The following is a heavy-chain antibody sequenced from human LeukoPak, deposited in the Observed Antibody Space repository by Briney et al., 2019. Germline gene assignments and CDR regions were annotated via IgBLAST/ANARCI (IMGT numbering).Heavy chain of an antibody. CDR1: GFTFSSYG. Sequence: GGSLRLSCAASGFTFSSYGMHWVRQAPGKGLEWVAFIRYDGSNKYYADSVKGRFTISRDNSKNTLYLQMNSLRAEDTAVYYCARLSVPIVVVPASFDPWGQGTLVTVSS. V-gene: IGHV3-30*02. CDR3: ARLSVPIVVVPASFDP. J-gene: IGHJ5*02. D-gene: IGHD2-2*01. CDR2: IRYDGSNK.